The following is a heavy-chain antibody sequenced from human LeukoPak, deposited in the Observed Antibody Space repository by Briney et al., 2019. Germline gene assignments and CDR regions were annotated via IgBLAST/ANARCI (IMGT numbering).Heavy chain of an antibody. CDR1: GYSINSGYY. D-gene: IGHD3-10*01. Sequence: PSETLSLTCTVSGYSINSGYYWGWIRQPPGKGLEWIGSIYHSGSTYYNPSLKSRVTISVDTSKNQFSLKLSSVTAADTAVYYCARPGFGELFYFDSWGQGTLVTVSS. CDR3: ARPGFGELFYFDS. CDR2: IYHSGST. J-gene: IGHJ4*02. V-gene: IGHV4-38-2*02.